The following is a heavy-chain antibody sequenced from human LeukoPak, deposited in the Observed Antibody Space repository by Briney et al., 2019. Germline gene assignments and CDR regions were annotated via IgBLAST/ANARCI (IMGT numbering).Heavy chain of an antibody. D-gene: IGHD3-3*02. CDR3: VAESIFGVVIDY. CDR1: GGSISSGDYY. Sequence: SQTLSLTCTVSGGSISSGDYYWRWIRQPPGKGLEWIAYISHSGGTYYNPSLKSRATISLDTSRNQFSLKLSSVTAADTAVYYCVAESIFGVVIDYWGQGTLVTVSS. J-gene: IGHJ4*02. V-gene: IGHV4-30-4*01. CDR2: ISHSGGT.